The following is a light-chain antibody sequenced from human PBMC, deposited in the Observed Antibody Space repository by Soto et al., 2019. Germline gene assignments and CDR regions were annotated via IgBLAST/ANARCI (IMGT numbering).Light chain of an antibody. Sequence: ETVLTQSPATLSLSPGEGATLSCRASQSISTYLAWYQQRPGQAPRLLIYDASNRATGIPARFRGSGSGTDFTLTISSLEPEDFAVYYCQQRGNWPPTFGGGTKVEI. CDR1: QSISTY. J-gene: IGKJ4*01. V-gene: IGKV3-11*01. CDR2: DAS. CDR3: QQRGNWPPT.